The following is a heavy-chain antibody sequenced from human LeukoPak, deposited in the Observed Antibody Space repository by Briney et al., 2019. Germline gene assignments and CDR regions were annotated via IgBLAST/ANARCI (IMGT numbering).Heavy chain of an antibody. CDR2: INSDGSTT. D-gene: IGHD1-7*01. Sequence: AGGSPRLSCVASGFTFSSYWMHWVRQAPGEGLVWVSRINSDGSTTTYADSVKGRFTISRDNAKNTLYLQMNSLRAEDTAVYYCARDRLFGNLPDYWGQGTLVTVSS. V-gene: IGHV3-74*01. CDR3: ARDRLFGNLPDY. J-gene: IGHJ4*02. CDR1: GFTFSSYW.